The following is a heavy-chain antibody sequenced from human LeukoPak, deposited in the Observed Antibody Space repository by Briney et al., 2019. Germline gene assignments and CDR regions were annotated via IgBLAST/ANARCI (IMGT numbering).Heavy chain of an antibody. V-gene: IGHV1-2*06. J-gene: IGHJ4*02. D-gene: IGHD4-17*01. CDR1: GYTFTGYF. CDR3: ARNIPRDYGDYVGY. CDR2: INPNSGGT. Sequence: ASVKVSCKGSGYTFTGYFLHWVRQAPGQGLEWMGRINPNSGGTDYAQKFQGGVTMTRDTSISTAYMELRRLRSDDTAVYFCARNIPRDYGDYVGYWGQGTLVTVSS.